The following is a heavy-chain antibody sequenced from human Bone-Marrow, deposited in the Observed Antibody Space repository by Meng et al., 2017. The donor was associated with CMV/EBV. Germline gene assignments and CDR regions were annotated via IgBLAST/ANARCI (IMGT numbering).Heavy chain of an antibody. V-gene: IGHV4-31*03. CDR2: IYYSGST. Sequence: TCTVSGGSISSGGYYWSWIRQHPGKGLEWIGYIYYSGSTYYNPSLKSRVTISVDTSKNQFSLKLSSVTAADTAVYYCARGIYSNYFDYWGQGTLVTVSS. CDR1: GGSISSGGYY. CDR3: ARGIYSNYFDY. J-gene: IGHJ4*02. D-gene: IGHD4-11*01.